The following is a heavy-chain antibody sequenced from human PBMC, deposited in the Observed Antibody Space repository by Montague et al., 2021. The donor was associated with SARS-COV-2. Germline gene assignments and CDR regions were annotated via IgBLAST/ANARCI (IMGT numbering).Heavy chain of an antibody. CDR2: IKQDGSEI. CDR1: GFRISNYY. Sequence: YLRLSCAVSGFRISNYYMNWVRQAPGKGLEWVANIKQDGSEIYYVDSVKGRFTMSRDTAQNSLFLQMNSLRADDTAVYFCASSGTWYDLDYWGQGTLVTVSS. CDR3: ASSGTWYDLDY. J-gene: IGHJ4*02. D-gene: IGHD2-15*01. V-gene: IGHV3-7*01.